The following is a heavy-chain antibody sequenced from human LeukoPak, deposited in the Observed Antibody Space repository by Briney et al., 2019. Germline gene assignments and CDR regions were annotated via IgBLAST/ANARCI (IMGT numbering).Heavy chain of an antibody. D-gene: IGHD5-24*01. Sequence: SETLSLTCTVSGGSISSYYWSWIRQPPGKGLEWIGYIYYSGSTNYNPSLKSRVTISVDTSKNQFSLKLSSVTAADTAVYYCARDRGGDGYNWRGYYYYHYMDVWGKGTTVSISS. CDR1: GGSISSYY. CDR2: IYYSGST. CDR3: ARDRGGDGYNWRGYYYYHYMDV. V-gene: IGHV4-59*01. J-gene: IGHJ6*03.